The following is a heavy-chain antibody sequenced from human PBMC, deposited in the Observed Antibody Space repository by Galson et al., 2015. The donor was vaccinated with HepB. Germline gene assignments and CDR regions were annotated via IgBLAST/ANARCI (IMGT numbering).Heavy chain of an antibody. V-gene: IGHV3-23*01. D-gene: IGHD5-12*01. J-gene: IGHJ4*02. CDR2: ISGSGRST. CDR3: AKEVATIHFDS. CDR1: GFTFSTYA. Sequence: SLRLSCAASGFTFSTYAMSWVRQAPGKGLEWVSSISGSGRSTFYADSVKGRFTISGDNSKNTVYSQINSLRAEDTAVYYCAKEVATIHFDSWGQGSLVTVSS.